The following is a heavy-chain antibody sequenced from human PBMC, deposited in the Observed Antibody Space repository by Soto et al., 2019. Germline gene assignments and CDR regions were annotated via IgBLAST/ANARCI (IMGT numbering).Heavy chain of an antibody. CDR3: AREDGDYRAYFDT. V-gene: IGHV3-53*01. J-gene: IGHJ4*02. Sequence: EMQLVQSGGGLIQPGGSLRLSCAASGFNVRYNYMSWVRQAPGRGLEWVSVIYSDGTTYNADSVKGRFTISRDKSENTMYLQMNRLRAEDTAVYYCAREDGDYRAYFDTWGQGTLVTVSS. CDR1: GFNVRYNY. D-gene: IGHD4-17*01. CDR2: IYSDGTT.